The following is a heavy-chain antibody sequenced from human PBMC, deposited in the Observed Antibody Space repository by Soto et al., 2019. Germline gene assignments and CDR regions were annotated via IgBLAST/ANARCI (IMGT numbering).Heavy chain of an antibody. V-gene: IGHV4-59*01. CDR1: GGSISSYY. CDR2: IYYSGST. D-gene: IGHD5-18*01. CDR3: ARELSGLRYGLEYYYGMDV. J-gene: IGHJ6*02. Sequence: PSETLSLTCTVSGGSISSYYWSWIRQPPGKGLEWIGYIYYSGSTNYNPSLKSRVTISVDTSKNQFYLKLSSVTAADTAVYYCARELSGLRYGLEYYYGMDVWGQGNTVTVSS.